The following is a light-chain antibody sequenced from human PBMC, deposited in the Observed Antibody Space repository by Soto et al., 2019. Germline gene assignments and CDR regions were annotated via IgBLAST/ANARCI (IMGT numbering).Light chain of an antibody. V-gene: IGLV2-14*03. CDR3: RSITGINSV. CDR2: DVS. CDR1: ISDVGGYNF. J-gene: IGLJ1*01. Sequence: QSALTQPASVSGSPGQSITISCTGTISDVGGYNFVSWYQQYPGKAPKLMICDVSNRPSGVSNRFSGSKSGNTASLTISGLQAEDDSDYCRRSITGINSVSGTVSTVTV.